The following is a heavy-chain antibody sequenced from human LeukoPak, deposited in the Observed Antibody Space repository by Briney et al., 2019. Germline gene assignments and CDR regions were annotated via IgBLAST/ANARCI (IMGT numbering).Heavy chain of an antibody. Sequence: GASVKVSCKASGYTLSSSYMHWVRQAPGQGLEWMGVVNPSDNSRTYAQKFQGRVTMTTDRSTSTVYMELSSLRSDDTAVYYCARGDIDHWGQGTLVTVSS. CDR2: VNPSDNSR. V-gene: IGHV1-46*01. CDR3: ARGDIDH. J-gene: IGHJ4*02. CDR1: GYTLSSSY.